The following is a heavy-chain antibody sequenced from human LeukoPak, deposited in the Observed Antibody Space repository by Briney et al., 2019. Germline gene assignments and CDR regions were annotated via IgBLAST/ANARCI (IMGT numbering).Heavy chain of an antibody. CDR2: FDPEDGET. V-gene: IGHV1-24*01. J-gene: IGHJ4*02. CDR3: ATVYYDSSGYTQYYFDY. D-gene: IGHD3-22*01. CDR1: GYTLTELS. Sequence: ASVKVSCKVSGYTLTELSMHWVRQAPGKGLEWMGGFDPEDGETIYAQKFQGRVTMTEGTSTDTAYMELSSLRSEDTAVYYCATVYYDSSGYTQYYFDYWGQGTLVTVSS.